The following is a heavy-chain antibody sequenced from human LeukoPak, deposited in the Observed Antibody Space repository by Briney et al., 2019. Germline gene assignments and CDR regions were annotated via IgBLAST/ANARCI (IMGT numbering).Heavy chain of an antibody. CDR2: IYYSGST. D-gene: IGHD6-13*01. J-gene: IGHJ4*02. Sequence: SETLSLTCTVSGGSISSGGYYWSWIRQHPGKGLEWIGYIYYSGSTYYNPSLKSRVTISVGTSKNQFSLKLSSVTAADTAVYYCARGNGYSSSYFDYWGQGTLVTVSS. V-gene: IGHV4-31*03. CDR3: ARGNGYSSSYFDY. CDR1: GGSISSGGYY.